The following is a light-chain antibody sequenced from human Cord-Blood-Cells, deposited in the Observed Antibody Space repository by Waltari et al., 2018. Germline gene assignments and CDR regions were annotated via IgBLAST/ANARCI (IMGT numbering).Light chain of an antibody. J-gene: IGLJ3*02. Sequence: QSALTQPASVSGSPGQSITISCTGTSSDVGSYNLVSWYQQHTGKAPKLMSYEGSKRPSGVSNRFSGSKSGNTAALTISGLQAEYEADYYCCSYAGSSTFGVFGGGTKLTVL. CDR3: CSYAGSSTFGV. CDR2: EGS. CDR1: SSDVGSYNL. V-gene: IGLV2-23*03.